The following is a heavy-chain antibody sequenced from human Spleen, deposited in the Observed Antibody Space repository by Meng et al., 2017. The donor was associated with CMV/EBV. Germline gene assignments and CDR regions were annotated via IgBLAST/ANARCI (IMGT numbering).Heavy chain of an antibody. D-gene: IGHD1-26*01. J-gene: IGHJ4*02. V-gene: IGHV3-23*01. CDR1: FAGTKWA. CDR2: ISGRGDKK. CDR3: AKDGAVGATYYFDY. Sequence: FAGTKWAMGGVRQAERGGVEGDGAISGRGDKKSYANYVKDRFTIARDNSKNTLYLQVNSLRTEDTAIYFCAKDGAVGATYYFDYWGQGTLVTVSS.